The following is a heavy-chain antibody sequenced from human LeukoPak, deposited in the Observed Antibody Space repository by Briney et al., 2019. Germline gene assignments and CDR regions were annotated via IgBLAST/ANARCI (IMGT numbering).Heavy chain of an antibody. D-gene: IGHD6-19*01. J-gene: IGHJ4*02. Sequence: GTSLRLSCVAPGFTFRDHGMDWVRQAPGKGLEWVAVIAADGGVKQYADSVKGRFTLARDNSKNTLFLQMNILSVEDTAVYYCAREATWGQWYFDLWGQGTPVTVSS. CDR1: GFTFRDHG. CDR3: AREATWGQWYFDL. CDR2: IAADGGVK. V-gene: IGHV3-30*03.